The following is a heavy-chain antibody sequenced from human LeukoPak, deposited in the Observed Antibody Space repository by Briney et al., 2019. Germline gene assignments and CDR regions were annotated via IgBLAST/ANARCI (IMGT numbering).Heavy chain of an antibody. Sequence: SVKVSCKASGGTFSSYAISWVRQAPGQGLEWMGRIIPILGIANYAQKFQGRVTITADKSTSTAYMELSSLRSEDTAVYYCAIPWGSGWYYSDYWGQGTLVTVSS. CDR2: IIPILGIA. CDR3: AIPWGSGWYYSDY. J-gene: IGHJ4*02. D-gene: IGHD6-19*01. CDR1: GGTFSSYA. V-gene: IGHV1-69*04.